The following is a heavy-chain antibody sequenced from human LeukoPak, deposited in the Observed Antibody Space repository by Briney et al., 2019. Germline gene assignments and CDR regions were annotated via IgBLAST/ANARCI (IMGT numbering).Heavy chain of an antibody. J-gene: IGHJ4*02. CDR3: ARGPSHSSSWYGLDD. Sequence: GGSLRLSCAASGFTFSTYWMHWVRQGPGKGLVGVSRINADGSTTTYADPVKGRFTISRENAKNTLYLQMNSLRAEATAIYYCARGPSHSSSWYGLDDWGQGALVTVFS. CDR2: INADGSTT. V-gene: IGHV3-74*01. CDR1: GFTFSTYW. D-gene: IGHD6-13*01.